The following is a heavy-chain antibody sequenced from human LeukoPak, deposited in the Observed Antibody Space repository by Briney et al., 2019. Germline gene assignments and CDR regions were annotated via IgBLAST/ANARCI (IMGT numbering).Heavy chain of an antibody. D-gene: IGHD3-9*01. V-gene: IGHV4-39*02. CDR1: GGSIRGYY. CDR3: ARESEFDATGYLY. CDR2: IYYSGST. Sequence: PSETLSLTCNVSGGSIRGYYWSWIRQPPGKGLEWIGSIYYSGSTYYNPSLKSRVTMSVDTSKNHFSVKLSSVTAADTAVYYCARESEFDATGYLYWGQGILVTVSS. J-gene: IGHJ4*02.